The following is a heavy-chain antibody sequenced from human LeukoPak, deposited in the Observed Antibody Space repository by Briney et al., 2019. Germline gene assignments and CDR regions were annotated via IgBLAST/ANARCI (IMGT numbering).Heavy chain of an antibody. CDR3: ASVPLHKEYYFDY. J-gene: IGHJ4*02. V-gene: IGHV3-21*01. Sequence: GGSLRLSCAASEFTFSSYSMNWVRQAPGKGLEWVSSISSSSSYIYYADSVKGRFTISRDNAKNSLYLQMNSLRAEDTAVYYCASVPLHKEYYFDYWGQGTLVTVSS. CDR2: ISSSSSYI. CDR1: EFTFSSYS. D-gene: IGHD3-10*01.